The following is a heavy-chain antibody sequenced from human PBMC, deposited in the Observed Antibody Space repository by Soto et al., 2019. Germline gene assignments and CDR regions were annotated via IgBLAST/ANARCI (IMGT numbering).Heavy chain of an antibody. CDR2: ISGSGGST. J-gene: IGHJ6*04. V-gene: IGHV3-23*01. CDR1: GFTFSSYA. Sequence: LSCAASGFTFSSYAMSWVRQAPGKGLERVSAISGSGGSTYYADSVKGRFTISRDNSKNTLYLQMNSLRAEDTAVYYCAKDTRVTIFGVVIAYALGYGMDGWGKGTTVTVAS. D-gene: IGHD3-3*01. CDR3: AKDTRVTIFGVVIAYALGYGMDG.